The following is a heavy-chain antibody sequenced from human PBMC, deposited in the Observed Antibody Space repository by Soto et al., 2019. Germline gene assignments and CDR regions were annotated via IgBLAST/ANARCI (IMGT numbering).Heavy chain of an antibody. V-gene: IGHV5-51*01. CDR1: GYSFTSYW. CDR2: IYPADSDT. CDR3: ARKSRPYYDFWSGYSRGAFDI. J-gene: IGHJ3*02. D-gene: IGHD3-3*01. Sequence: GESLKISCKGSGYSFTSYWIGWVRQMPGKGLEWMGIIYPADSDTRYSPSFQGQVIISADKSISTAYLQWSSLKASDTAMYYCARKSRPYYDFWSGYSRGAFDIWGQGTMVTVSS.